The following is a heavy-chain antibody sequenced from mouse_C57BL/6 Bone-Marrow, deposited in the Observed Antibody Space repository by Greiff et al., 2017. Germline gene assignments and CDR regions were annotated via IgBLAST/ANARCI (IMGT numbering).Heavy chain of an antibody. CDR2: ISDGGSYT. CDR3: AIEYVYNDGPYYSMDY. D-gene: IGHD1-1*01. V-gene: IGHV5-4*01. CDR1: GFTFSSYA. J-gene: IGHJ4*01. Sequence: EVKLVESGGGLVKPGGSLKLSCAASGFTFSSYAMSWVRQTPEKRLEWVATISDGGSYTYYPDNVKGRFTISRDNAKNNLYLQMSHLKSEDTAMYYCAIEYVYNDGPYYSMDYWGQGTSVTVSS.